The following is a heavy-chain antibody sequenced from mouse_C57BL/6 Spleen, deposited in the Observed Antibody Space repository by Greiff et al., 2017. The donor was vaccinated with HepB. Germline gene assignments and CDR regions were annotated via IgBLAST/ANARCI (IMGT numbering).Heavy chain of an antibody. CDR2: INPNNGGT. J-gene: IGHJ3*01. D-gene: IGHD3-2*02. CDR3: ARSSGYAGGFAY. Sequence: EVQLQQSGPELVKPGASVKISCKASGYTFTDYYMNWVKQSHGKSLEWIGDINPNNGGTSYNQKFKGKATLTVDKSSSTAYMELRSLTSEDSAVYYCARSSGYAGGFAYWGQGTLVTVSA. V-gene: IGHV1-26*01. CDR1: GYTFTDYY.